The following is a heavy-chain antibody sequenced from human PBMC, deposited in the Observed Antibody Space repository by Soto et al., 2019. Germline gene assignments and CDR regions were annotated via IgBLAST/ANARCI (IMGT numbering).Heavy chain of an antibody. D-gene: IGHD2-21*02. CDR3: TSAPQRALTDEMARS. J-gene: IGHJ5*02. Sequence: GGSLRLSCAASGFTFSSYGSHWVRQAPGKGLEWVAFISYDGSNKYYADSVKGRFTISRDNSKNTLYLQMTSLRAEDTAVYYCTSAPQRALTDEMARSWGQGTLVTVSS. CDR2: ISYDGSNK. CDR1: GFTFSSYG. V-gene: IGHV3-30*03.